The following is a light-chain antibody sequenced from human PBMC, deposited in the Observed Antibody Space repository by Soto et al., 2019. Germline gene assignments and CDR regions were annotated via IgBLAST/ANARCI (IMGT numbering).Light chain of an antibody. Sequence: DIQLTQSHSTLSASVGDRFTITFRASRSIINWLAWYQQKSGKGPKLLIYKASNLQTGVPSRFSGSGYGTEFTLTISSLQPDDVATYYCQQYSDHWTFGQGTKVDIK. V-gene: IGKV1-5*03. CDR2: KAS. CDR1: RSIINW. CDR3: QQYSDHWT. J-gene: IGKJ1*01.